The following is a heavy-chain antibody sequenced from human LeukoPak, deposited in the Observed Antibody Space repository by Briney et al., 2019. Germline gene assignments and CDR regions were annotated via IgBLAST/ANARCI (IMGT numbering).Heavy chain of an antibody. D-gene: IGHD7-27*01. CDR3: ARGNWESDFDY. J-gene: IGHJ4*02. V-gene: IGHV3-23*01. CDR2: ISGSGGST. Sequence: GGSLRLSCAASGFTFSSYAMSWVRQAPGKGLEWVSAISGSGGSTYYADSVKGRFTISRDNSKITLYLQMNSLRAEDTAVYYCARGNWESDFDYWGQGTLVTVSS. CDR1: GFTFSSYA.